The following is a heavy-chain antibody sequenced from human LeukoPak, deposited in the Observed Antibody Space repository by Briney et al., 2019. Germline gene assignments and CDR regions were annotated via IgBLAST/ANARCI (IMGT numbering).Heavy chain of an antibody. Sequence: PGRSLRLSCAASGFTFSSYGMHWVRQAPGKGLEWVAVIWYDGSNKYYADPVKGRFTISRDNSKNTLYLQMNSLRAEDTAVYYCARDGPLYYYDSSGYYLDYWGQGTLVTVSS. J-gene: IGHJ4*02. CDR3: ARDGPLYYYDSSGYYLDY. CDR2: IWYDGSNK. CDR1: GFTFSSYG. V-gene: IGHV3-33*01. D-gene: IGHD3-22*01.